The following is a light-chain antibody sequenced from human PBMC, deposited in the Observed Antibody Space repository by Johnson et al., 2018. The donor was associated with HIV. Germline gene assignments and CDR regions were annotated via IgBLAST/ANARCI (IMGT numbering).Light chain of an antibody. J-gene: IGLJ1*01. CDR2: ENK. Sequence: QPVLTQPPSVSAAPGQRVTISCSGNNSNIGYNSVSWYQQVPGTAPKLLIYENKKRPSGIADRFSASKSGTSATLDIPGLQTGDEADYYCGAWDSGLTAHFVFGSGTTITVL. CDR3: GAWDSGLTAHFV. V-gene: IGLV1-51*02. CDR1: NSNIGYNS.